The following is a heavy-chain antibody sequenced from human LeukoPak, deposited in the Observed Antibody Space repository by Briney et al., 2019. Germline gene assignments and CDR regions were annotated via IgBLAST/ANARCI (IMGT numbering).Heavy chain of an antibody. D-gene: IGHD3-10*01. CDR1: GYTFTRHY. CDR3: ARDINDGSGIRLYYFDY. Sequence: ASVKVSCRASGYTFTRHYIHWVRQAPGQGLEWMGLINPNDGGTYYAQTFQGRVSMTRDTSIRTAYMELSRLRSDDTVVYYCARDINDGSGIRLYYFDYWGQGTLVTDSS. J-gene: IGHJ4*02. CDR2: INPNDGGT. V-gene: IGHV1-2*02.